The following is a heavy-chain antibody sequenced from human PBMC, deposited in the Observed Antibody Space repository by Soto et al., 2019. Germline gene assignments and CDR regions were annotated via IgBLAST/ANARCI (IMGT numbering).Heavy chain of an antibody. Sequence: LSLTCTVSGGSISSYYWSWIRQPPGKGLEWIGYIYYSGSTNYNPSLKSRVTISVDTSKNQFSLKLSSVTAADTAVYYCARTYYDFWSGYYRDFYFDYWGQGTLVTVSS. D-gene: IGHD3-3*01. CDR3: ARTYYDFWSGYYRDFYFDY. V-gene: IGHV4-59*01. CDR2: IYYSGST. CDR1: GGSISSYY. J-gene: IGHJ4*02.